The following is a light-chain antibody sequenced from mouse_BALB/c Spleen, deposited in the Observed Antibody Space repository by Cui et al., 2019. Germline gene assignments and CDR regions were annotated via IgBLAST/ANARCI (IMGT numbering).Light chain of an antibody. CDR3: QQWSGYPYT. V-gene: IGKV4-58*01. CDR2: RTS. CDR1: SSVSSSY. Sequence: ENVLTQSPAIMAASLGQKVTMTCSASSSVSSSYLHWYQQKSGASPKPLIHRTSNLASGVPARFSGSGSGTSYSLTISSVEAEDDATYYCQQWSGYPYTFGGGTKLEI. J-gene: IGKJ2*01.